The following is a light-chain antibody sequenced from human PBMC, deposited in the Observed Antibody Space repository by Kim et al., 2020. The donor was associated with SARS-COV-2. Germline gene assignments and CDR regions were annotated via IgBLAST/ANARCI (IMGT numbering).Light chain of an antibody. CDR2: EDT. V-gene: IGLV3-1*01. J-gene: IGLJ2*01. CDR3: QAWDSTTVI. CDR1: KFGDKY. Sequence: SYELTQPPSVSVSPEQTASISCSGDKFGDKYACWYQQRPGQSPVLVIYEDTRRPSVIPERFSASTSGNTATLTISGTQAMDEADYYCQAWDSTTVIFGGGTQLTVL.